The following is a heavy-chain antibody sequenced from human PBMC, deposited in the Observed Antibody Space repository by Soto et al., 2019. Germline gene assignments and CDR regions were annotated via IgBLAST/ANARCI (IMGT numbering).Heavy chain of an antibody. CDR2: IRSKGNSFAT. CDR3: SRHGGVSGQLILYY. D-gene: IGHD6-13*01. Sequence: EVQLVESGGGLVKPGGSLKLSCAASGFTVSGSTMHWVRQASGKGLEWVGRIRSKGNSFATTYAASVKGRFTISRDDSKNTAYLQMNSLKTEDTAVYYCSRHGGVSGQLILYYWGQGTLVTVSS. J-gene: IGHJ4*02. CDR1: GFTVSGST. V-gene: IGHV3-73*02.